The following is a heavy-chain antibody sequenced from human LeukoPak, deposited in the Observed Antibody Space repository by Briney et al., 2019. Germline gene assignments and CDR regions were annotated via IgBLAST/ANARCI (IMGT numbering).Heavy chain of an antibody. CDR2: IYHSGST. CDR3: ARVGPADYDYVWGSYRSSYFDY. Sequence: TSETLSLTCAVSGGSISSSNWWSWVRRPPGKGLEWIGEIYHSGSTNYNPSLKSRVTISVDKSKNQFSLKLSSVTAADTAVYYCARVGPADYDYVWGSYRSSYFDYWGQGTLVTVSS. CDR1: GGSISSSNW. J-gene: IGHJ4*02. V-gene: IGHV4-4*02. D-gene: IGHD3-16*02.